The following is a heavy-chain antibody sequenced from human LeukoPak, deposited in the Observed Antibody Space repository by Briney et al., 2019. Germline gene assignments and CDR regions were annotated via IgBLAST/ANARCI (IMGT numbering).Heavy chain of an antibody. D-gene: IGHD5-18*01. CDR3: ARGIVDTAMLTSFIYFEY. CDR2: IYNSGNT. J-gene: IGHJ4*02. Sequence: PSETLSLTCTVSGGSISSYYWSWIRQPPGKGLEWIGYIYNSGNTNYNPSLKSRITMSVDTSKNQFSLQLSSVTAADTAMYYCARGIVDTAMLTSFIYFEYWGQGTLVTVSS. CDR1: GGSISSYY. V-gene: IGHV4-59*01.